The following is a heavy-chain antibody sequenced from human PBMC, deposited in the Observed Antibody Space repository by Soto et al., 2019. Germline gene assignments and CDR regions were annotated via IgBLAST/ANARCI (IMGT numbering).Heavy chain of an antibody. V-gene: IGHV4-59*01. CDR1: GGSISSYY. J-gene: IGHJ2*01. D-gene: IGHD6-19*01. CDR2: IYYSGST. CDR3: ASGGSSGWSRYFDL. Sequence: QVQLQESGPGLVKPSETLSLTCTVSGGSISSYYWSWIRQPPGKGLGWIGYIYYSGSTNYNPSLKSRVTISVDTSKNQFSLKLSSVTAADTAVYYCASGGSSGWSRYFDLWGRGTLVTVSS.